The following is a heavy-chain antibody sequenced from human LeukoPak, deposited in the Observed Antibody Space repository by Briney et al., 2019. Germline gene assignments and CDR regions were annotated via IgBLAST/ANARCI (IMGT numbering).Heavy chain of an antibody. CDR1: GFTFSSYA. V-gene: IGHV3-23*01. D-gene: IGHD6-13*01. Sequence: GGSLRLSCAASGFTFSSYAMSWVRQAPGKGLEWVSAISGSGGSTYYADSVKGRFTISRDNSKNTLYLQMNSLRAEDTAVYYCAKDHDRYSSSSLGPRGQGTLVTVSS. CDR2: ISGSGGST. J-gene: IGHJ5*02. CDR3: AKDHDRYSSSSLGP.